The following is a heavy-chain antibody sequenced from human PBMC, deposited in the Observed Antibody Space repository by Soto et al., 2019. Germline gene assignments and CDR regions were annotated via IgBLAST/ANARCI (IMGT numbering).Heavy chain of an antibody. CDR2: VYHSGAT. CDR1: GESFGAYY. CDR3: ARGFSNSVTTRFDS. V-gene: IGHV4-34*01. D-gene: IGHD4-17*01. Sequence: VHLQQWGAGLLRPSETLSLTCTVSGESFGAYYWSWIRQSPGQGLEWIGEVYHSGATKYNPSLKSRVTISEDPSKNQFSLRMTSMTAADTGVYYCARGFSNSVTTRFDSWGQGTLVTVSS. J-gene: IGHJ4*02.